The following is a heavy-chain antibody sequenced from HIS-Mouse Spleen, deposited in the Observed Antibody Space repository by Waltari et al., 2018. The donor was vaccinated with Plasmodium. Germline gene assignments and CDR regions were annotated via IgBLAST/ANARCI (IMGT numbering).Heavy chain of an antibody. CDR1: GGSISSRSYY. D-gene: IGHD1-7*01. CDR2: IYFSGGT. CDR3: ARDRITGTSYFDY. V-gene: IGHV4-39*07. J-gene: IGHJ4*02. Sequence: QLQLQESGPGLVKPSETLSLTCTVSGGSISSRSYYWGWIRQPPGKGLEWIGSIYFSGGTYANPALKSRVTISVDTSKNQFSLKLSSVTAADTAVYYCARDRITGTSYFDYWGQGTLVTVSS.